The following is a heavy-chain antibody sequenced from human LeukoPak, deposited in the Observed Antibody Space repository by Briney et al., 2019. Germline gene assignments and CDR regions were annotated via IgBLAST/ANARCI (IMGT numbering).Heavy chain of an antibody. CDR3: AREGPIVGATHLVDY. CDR2: INPNSGGT. V-gene: IGHV1-2*02. CDR1: GYTFTDYY. D-gene: IGHD1-26*01. J-gene: IGHJ4*02. Sequence: GASVKVSCTASGYTFTDYYMHWVRQAPGQGLEWMGWINPNSGGTSYAQKFQGRVTMTRDTSISTAYMELSRLRSDDTAVYYCAREGPIVGATHLVDYWGQGTLVTVSS.